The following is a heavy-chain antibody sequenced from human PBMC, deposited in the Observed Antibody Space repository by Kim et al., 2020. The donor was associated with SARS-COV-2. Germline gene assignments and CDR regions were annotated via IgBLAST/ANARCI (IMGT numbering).Heavy chain of an antibody. J-gene: IGHJ3*02. Sequence: GGSLRLSCAASGFTFSSYGMHWVRQAPGKGLEWVAFISYDGSNKYYADSVKCRFTISRDNSKNTLYLQMNSLRAEDTAVYYCAKGASGSYITAFDIWGQG. CDR1: GFTFSSYG. D-gene: IGHD1-26*01. CDR3: AKGASGSYITAFDI. V-gene: IGHV3-30*18. CDR2: ISYDGSNK.